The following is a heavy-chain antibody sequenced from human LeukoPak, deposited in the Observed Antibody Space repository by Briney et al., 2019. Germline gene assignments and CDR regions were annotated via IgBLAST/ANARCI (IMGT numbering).Heavy chain of an antibody. D-gene: IGHD1-26*01. Sequence: SGGSLRLSCAASGFTFSSYSMNWVRQAPGKGLEWVSSISGSSYYIYYADSVKGRFTISRDNAKNSLYLQMNSLRAEDTAVYYCARVDSGSYGLEYDAFDIWGQGTMVTVSS. CDR1: GFTFSSYS. CDR2: ISGSSYYI. J-gene: IGHJ3*02. CDR3: ARVDSGSYGLEYDAFDI. V-gene: IGHV3-21*01.